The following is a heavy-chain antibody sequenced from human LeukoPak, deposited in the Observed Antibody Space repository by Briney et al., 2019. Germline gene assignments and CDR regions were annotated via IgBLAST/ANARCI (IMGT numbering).Heavy chain of an antibody. CDR1: GGSISSYY. J-gene: IGHJ4*02. Sequence: PSETLSLTCTVSGGSISSYYWSWIRQPPGKGLEWIGNIYTSGSTNYNPSLKSRVTISVDTSKNQFSLKLSSVTAADTAVYYCARQSKLVEIDYWGQGTLVTVSS. V-gene: IGHV4-4*09. CDR3: ARQSKLVEIDY. CDR2: IYTSGST. D-gene: IGHD6-13*01.